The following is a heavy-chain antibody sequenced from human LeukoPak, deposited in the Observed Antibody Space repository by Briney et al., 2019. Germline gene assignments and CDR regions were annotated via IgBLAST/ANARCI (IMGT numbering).Heavy chain of an antibody. Sequence: SETLSLTCTVSGGSISSGSYYWSWIRQPAGKGLEWIGRIYTSGSTNYNPSLKSRVTISVDTSKNQFSLKLSSVTAADTAVYYCARESLMITFGGVIVMGYYFDYWGQGTLVTVPS. CDR2: IYTSGST. D-gene: IGHD3-16*02. V-gene: IGHV4-61*02. CDR3: ARESLMITFGGVIVMGYYFDY. J-gene: IGHJ4*01. CDR1: GGSISSGSYY.